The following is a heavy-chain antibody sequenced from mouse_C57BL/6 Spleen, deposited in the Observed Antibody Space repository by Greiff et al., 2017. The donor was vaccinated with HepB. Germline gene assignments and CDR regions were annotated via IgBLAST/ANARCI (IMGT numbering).Heavy chain of an antibody. CDR2: ISSGSSTI. CDR1: GFTFSDYG. CDR3: ATVRQSPFDY. Sequence: EVHLVESGGGLVKPGGSLKLSCAASGFTFSDYGMHWVRQAPEKGLEWVAYISSGSSTIYYADTVKGRFTISRDNAKNTLFLQMTSLRSEDTAMYYWATVRQSPFDYWGQGTTLTVSS. D-gene: IGHD1-1*01. J-gene: IGHJ2*01. V-gene: IGHV5-17*01.